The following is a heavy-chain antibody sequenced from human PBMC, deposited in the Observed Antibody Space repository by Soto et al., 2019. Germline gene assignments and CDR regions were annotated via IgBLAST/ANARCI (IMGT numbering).Heavy chain of an antibody. D-gene: IGHD2-21*02. CDR3: ARVSSGGDCYPMCPFDY. J-gene: IGHJ4*02. Sequence: GASVKVSCKASGGTFSSYAISWVRQAPGQGLEWMGGIIPIFGTANYAQKFQGRVTITADESTSTAYMELSSLRSEDTAVYYCARVSSGGDCYPMCPFDYWGQGTLVTVSS. V-gene: IGHV1-69*13. CDR2: IIPIFGTA. CDR1: GGTFSSYA.